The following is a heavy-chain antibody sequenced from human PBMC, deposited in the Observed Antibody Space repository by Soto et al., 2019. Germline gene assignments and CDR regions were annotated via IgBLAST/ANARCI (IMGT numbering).Heavy chain of an antibody. CDR1: GVSISSGSSY. V-gene: IGHV4-39*01. CDR2: IYYNGDT. J-gene: IGHJ6*02. Sequence: SETLSLTCTVSGVSISSGSSYWGWIRQPPGKGLEWIGSIYYNGDTYYSPSLKSRVTISVDTSKNQFSLKLSSVTAADTAVYYCARRRTSYGMDVWGQGTTVTVSS. CDR3: ARRRTSYGMDV.